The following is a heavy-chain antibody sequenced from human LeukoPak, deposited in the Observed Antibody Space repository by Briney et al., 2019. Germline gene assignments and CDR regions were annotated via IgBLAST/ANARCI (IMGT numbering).Heavy chain of an antibody. CDR1: GGSISSYY. Sequence: PSETLSLTCTVSGGSISSYYWSWIRQPAGKGLEWIGRIYTSGSTNYNPSLKSRVTMSVDTSNNQFSLKLSSVTAADTAVYYCARTITFGGVIAHFDYWGQGTLVTVSS. CDR2: IYTSGST. D-gene: IGHD3-16*02. J-gene: IGHJ4*02. V-gene: IGHV4-4*07. CDR3: ARTITFGGVIAHFDY.